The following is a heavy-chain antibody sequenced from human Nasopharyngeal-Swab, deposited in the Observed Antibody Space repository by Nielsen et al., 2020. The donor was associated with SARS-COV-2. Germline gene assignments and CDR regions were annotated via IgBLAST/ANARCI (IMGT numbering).Heavy chain of an antibody. CDR3: ARDTQFSGEYDYVWGSYRH. J-gene: IGHJ4*02. V-gene: IGHV3-7*01. D-gene: IGHD3-16*02. Sequence: GGSLRLSCAASGFTFSSYWMSWVRQAPGKGLEWVANIKQDGSEKYYVDSVKGRFTISRDNAKYSLYLQMNSLRAEDTAVYYCARDTQFSGEYDYVWGSYRHWGQGTLVTVSS. CDR1: GFTFSSYW. CDR2: IKQDGSEK.